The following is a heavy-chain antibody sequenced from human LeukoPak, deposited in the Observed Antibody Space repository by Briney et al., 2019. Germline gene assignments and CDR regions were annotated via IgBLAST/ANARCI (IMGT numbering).Heavy chain of an antibody. V-gene: IGHV4-34*01. CDR3: ARDSLQHDWFDP. Sequence: PSETLSLTCAVYGGSFSGYYWSWIRQPPGKGLEWIGEINHSGSTNYNPSLKSRVTISVDTSKNQFSLKLSSVTAADTAVYYCARDSLQHDWFDPWGQGTLVTVSS. D-gene: IGHD4-11*01. J-gene: IGHJ5*02. CDR2: INHSGST. CDR1: GGSFSGYY.